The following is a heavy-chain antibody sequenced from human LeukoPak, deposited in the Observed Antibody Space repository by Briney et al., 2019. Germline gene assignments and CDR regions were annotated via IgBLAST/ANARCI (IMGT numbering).Heavy chain of an antibody. V-gene: IGHV3-9*01. J-gene: IGHJ4*02. CDR2: ISWNSGSI. CDR3: AKVRPRYCSSTSCYYFDY. CDR1: GFTFDDYA. D-gene: IGHD2-2*01. Sequence: PAGGSLRLSCAASGFTFDDYAMHWVRQAPGKGLEWVSGISWNSGSIGYADSVKGRFTISRDNAKNSLYLQMNSLRAEDTALYYCAKVRPRYCSSTSCYYFDYWGQGTLVTVSS.